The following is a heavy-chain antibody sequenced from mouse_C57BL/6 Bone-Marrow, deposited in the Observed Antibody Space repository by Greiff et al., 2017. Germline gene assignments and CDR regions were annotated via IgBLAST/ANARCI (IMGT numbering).Heavy chain of an antibody. CDR2: ISSGGSYT. Sequence: EVQVVESGGDLVQPGGSLKLSCAASGFTFSSYGMSWVRQTPDKRLEWVATISSGGSYTYYPDSVKGRFTISRDNAKNTLYLQMSSLKSEDTAMYYCAVSPITTVVAFDYWGQGTTLTVSS. D-gene: IGHD1-1*01. CDR1: GFTFSSYG. J-gene: IGHJ2*01. CDR3: AVSPITTVVAFDY. V-gene: IGHV5-6*01.